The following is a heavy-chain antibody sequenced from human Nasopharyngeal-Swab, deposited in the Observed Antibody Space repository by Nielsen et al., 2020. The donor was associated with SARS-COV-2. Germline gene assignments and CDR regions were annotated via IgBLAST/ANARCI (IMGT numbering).Heavy chain of an antibody. J-gene: IGHJ4*02. CDR2: IYYSRST. CDR1: GGSISSGDYY. Sequence: LRLTCTVSGGSISSGDYYWSWIRQPPGKGLEWIGYIYYSRSTYYNPSLKSRVTISVDTSKNQFPLKLSSVTAADTAVYYCARTDGYSYGYYFDYWGQGTLVTVSS. D-gene: IGHD5-18*01. V-gene: IGHV4-30-4*08. CDR3: ARTDGYSYGYYFDY.